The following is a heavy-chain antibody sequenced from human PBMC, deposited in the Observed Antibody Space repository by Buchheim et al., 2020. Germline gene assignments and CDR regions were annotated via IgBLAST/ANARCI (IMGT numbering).Heavy chain of an antibody. CDR2: ISYDGSNK. CDR3: AKDLNSVAVDY. CDR1: GFTFSSYG. Sequence: QVQLVESGGGVVQPGRSLRLSCAASGFTFSSYGMHWVRQAPGKGLEWVAVISYDGSNKYYADSVKSRFTISRDNSKNTLYLQMNSLRAEDTAVYYCAKDLNSVAVDYWGQGTL. D-gene: IGHD6-19*01. J-gene: IGHJ4*02. V-gene: IGHV3-30*18.